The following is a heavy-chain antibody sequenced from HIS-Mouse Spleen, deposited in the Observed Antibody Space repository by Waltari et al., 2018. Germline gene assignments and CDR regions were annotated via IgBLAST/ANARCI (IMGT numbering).Heavy chain of an antibody. CDR3: AREIPYSSSWYDWYFDL. CDR2: IYYSGST. D-gene: IGHD6-13*01. V-gene: IGHV4-39*07. J-gene: IGHJ2*01. CDR1: GRSISSSRYY. Sequence: QLQLPESGPGLVKPSETLSLTCTVSGRSISSSRYYWGWIRQPPGKGLEWIGSIYYSGSTYYNPSLKSRVTISVDTSKNQFSLKLSSVTAADTAVYYCAREIPYSSSWYDWYFDLWGRGTLVTVSS.